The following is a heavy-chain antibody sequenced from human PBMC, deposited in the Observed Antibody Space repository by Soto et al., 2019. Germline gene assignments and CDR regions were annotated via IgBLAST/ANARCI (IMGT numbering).Heavy chain of an antibody. V-gene: IGHV3-64D*08. Sequence: EVQLVESGGGLVQPGGSLRLSCSASGFTFSGRSMHWVRQAPGKGLEYVSGVSPNGNDKYYTDSVKDRFTISRDNSKNTLHLQMSSLRPEDTALFYCIRGFYGLDVWGQGTTVTVSS. CDR1: GFTFSGRS. CDR2: VSPNGNDK. J-gene: IGHJ6*02. CDR3: IRGFYGLDV.